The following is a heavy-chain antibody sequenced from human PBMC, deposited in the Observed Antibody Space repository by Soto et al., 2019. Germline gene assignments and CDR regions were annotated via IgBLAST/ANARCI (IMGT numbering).Heavy chain of an antibody. CDR2: IYATGTT. D-gene: IGHD1-1*01. Sequence: SETLSLTCTVSGASISGFYWSWIRKSAGKGLEWIGSIYATGTTDYNPSLKSRAMMSVDTSKKRFSLKLRSVTAADTAVYYCVRDGTKTLRDWFDPWGQGMSVTVSS. CDR3: VRDGTKTLRDWFDP. V-gene: IGHV4-4*07. CDR1: GASISGFY. J-gene: IGHJ5*02.